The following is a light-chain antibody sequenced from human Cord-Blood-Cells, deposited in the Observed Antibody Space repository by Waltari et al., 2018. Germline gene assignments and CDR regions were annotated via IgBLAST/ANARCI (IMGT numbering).Light chain of an antibody. Sequence: IVLPPSPATLSLSPGERAALSCRASQSVSSYLACYQQKPGQAPRLLIYDASNRATGIPARFSGSGSGTDYTYTISSQETEDVVVYGCQPRSNGPSTSGQGTRLEIK. CDR3: QPRSNGPST. CDR1: QSVSSY. V-gene: IGKV3-11*01. CDR2: DAS. J-gene: IGKJ5*01.